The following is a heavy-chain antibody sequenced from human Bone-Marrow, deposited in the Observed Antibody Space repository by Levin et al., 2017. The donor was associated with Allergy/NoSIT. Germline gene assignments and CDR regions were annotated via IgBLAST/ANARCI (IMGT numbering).Heavy chain of an antibody. Sequence: ASETLSLTCTVSGDSISSYFWSWIRQPPGKGLEWIGYISYSGNSKYNPSLRSRVTISVDTSKNQFSLKLRSVTAADTAIYYCARDRVTAADGTYYFYGMDVWGQGTTVTVSS. CDR2: ISYSGNS. J-gene: IGHJ6*02. CDR1: GDSISSYF. D-gene: IGHD6-13*01. CDR3: ARDRVTAADGTYYFYGMDV. V-gene: IGHV4-59*01.